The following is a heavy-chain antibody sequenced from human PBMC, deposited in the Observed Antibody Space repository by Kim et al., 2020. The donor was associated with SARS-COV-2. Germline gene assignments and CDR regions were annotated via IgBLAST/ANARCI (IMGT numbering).Heavy chain of an antibody. J-gene: IGHJ4*02. D-gene: IGHD5-12*01. CDR3: XXRRXGXGFXXYDX. CDR1: GFTFSSYA. CDR2: XSNTGDST. Sequence: GGSLRLSSVVSGFTFSSYAMHWVRQVPGKGLXYVSAXSNTGDSTYYANSVKGRXXISRXXXKNTXXLQMGSLRXDDMAVXYCXXRRXGXGFXXYDXXGQGTXXTVSS. V-gene: IGHV3-64*01.